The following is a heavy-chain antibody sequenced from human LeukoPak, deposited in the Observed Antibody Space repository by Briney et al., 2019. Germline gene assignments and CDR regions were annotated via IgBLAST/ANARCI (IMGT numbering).Heavy chain of an antibody. Sequence: SETLSLTCAVYGGSFSGYYWSWIRQPPGKGLEWIGEINHSGSTNYNPSLKSRVTISVDTSKNQFSLKLSSVTAADTAVYYCARTSYYDFWSGYSAYFDPWGRGTLVTVSS. CDR1: GGSFSGYY. CDR2: INHSGST. V-gene: IGHV4-34*01. J-gene: IGHJ2*01. D-gene: IGHD3-3*01. CDR3: ARTSYYDFWSGYSAYFDP.